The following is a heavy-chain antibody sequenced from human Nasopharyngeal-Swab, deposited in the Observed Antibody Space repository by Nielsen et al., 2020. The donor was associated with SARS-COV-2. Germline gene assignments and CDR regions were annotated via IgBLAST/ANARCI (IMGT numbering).Heavy chain of an antibody. D-gene: IGHD4-17*01. CDR1: GGSISSGDYY. CDR2: IYYSGST. Sequence: SETLSLTCTVSGGSISSGDYYWSWIRQPPGKGLEWLGYIYYSGSTYYNPSLKSRVTISVDTSKNQFSLKLSSVTAADTAVYYCARESGDSSISYYFDYWGQGTLVTVSS. V-gene: IGHV4-30-4*01. CDR3: ARESGDSSISYYFDY. J-gene: IGHJ4*02.